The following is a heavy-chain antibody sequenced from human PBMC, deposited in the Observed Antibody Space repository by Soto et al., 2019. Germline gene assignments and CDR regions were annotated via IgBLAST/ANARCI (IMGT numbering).Heavy chain of an antibody. V-gene: IGHV4-34*01. Sequence: KPSETLSLTCAVYGGSFSDYSWTWIRQPPGKGLEWIGEINDSGSTNYTPSLERRVTISRDTSKNQFSLKLSSVTAADTAVYYCARELEGGMIVVVRRDAFDIWGQGTMVTVSS. CDR3: ARELEGGMIVVVRRDAFDI. D-gene: IGHD3-22*01. CDR1: GGSFSDYS. J-gene: IGHJ3*02. CDR2: INDSGST.